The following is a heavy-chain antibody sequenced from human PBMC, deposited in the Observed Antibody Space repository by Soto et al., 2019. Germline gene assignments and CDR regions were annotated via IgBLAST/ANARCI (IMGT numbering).Heavy chain of an antibody. CDR3: ASAASNFDY. V-gene: IGHV4-39*01. J-gene: IGHJ4*02. CDR1: GGSISSSSYY. Sequence: QLQLQESGPGLVKPSETLSLTCTVSGGSISSSSYYWGGLRQPPGKGLEWIGSIYYSGSTYYNPSLKSRVTISVDTSKNQFSLKLSSVTAADTAVYYCASAASNFDYWGQGTLVTVSS. D-gene: IGHD2-2*01. CDR2: IYYSGST.